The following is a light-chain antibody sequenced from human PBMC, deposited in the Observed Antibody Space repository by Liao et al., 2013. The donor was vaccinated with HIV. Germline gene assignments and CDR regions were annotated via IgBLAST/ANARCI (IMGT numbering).Light chain of an antibody. J-gene: IGLJ3*02. V-gene: IGLV3-21*01. CDR2: YNS. CDR1: NIGGES. CDR3: QAWDNYSWV. Sequence: SYVLSQPPSVSVAPGQTATITCGDSNIGGESVHWYQQKPGQAPVLVISYNSGRPSGIPERFSGSNSGNTATLTISRVEAGDEADYYCQAWDNYSWVFGGGTKLTVL.